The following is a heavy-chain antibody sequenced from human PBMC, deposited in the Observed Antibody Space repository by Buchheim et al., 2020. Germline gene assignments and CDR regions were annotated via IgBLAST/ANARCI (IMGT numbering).Heavy chain of an antibody. D-gene: IGHD3-3*02. J-gene: IGHJ6*02. CDR3: ARAYLADTFLFYYYGMDV. CDR1: GFTFSSYS. V-gene: IGHV3-21*03. Sequence: EVQLVESGGGLVKPGGSLRLSCAASGFTFSSYSMNWVRQAPGKGLEWVSSISSSSSYINYAESVKGRFTISRDNAKNSLYLQIKSLRAESTTVYYWARAYLADTFLFYYYGMDVWGRGTT. CDR2: ISSSSSYI.